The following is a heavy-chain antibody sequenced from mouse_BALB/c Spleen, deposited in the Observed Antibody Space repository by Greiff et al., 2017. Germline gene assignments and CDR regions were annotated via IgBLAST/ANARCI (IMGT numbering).Heavy chain of an antibody. V-gene: IGHV5-6*01. D-gene: IGHD2-4*01. Sequence: EVQGVESGGDLVKPGGSLKLSCAASGFTFSSYGMSWVRQTPDKRLEWVATISSGGSYTYYPDSVKGRFTISRDNAKNTLYLQMSSLKSEDTAMYYCASNDYDGFAYWGQGTLVTVSA. J-gene: IGHJ3*01. CDR2: ISSGGSYT. CDR1: GFTFSSYG. CDR3: ASNDYDGFAY.